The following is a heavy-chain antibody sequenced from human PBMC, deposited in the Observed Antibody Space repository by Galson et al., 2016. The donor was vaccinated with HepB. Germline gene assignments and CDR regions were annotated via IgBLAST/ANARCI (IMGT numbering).Heavy chain of an antibody. Sequence: SETLSLTCAVYGASISDSNWWTWVRHVPGEGLEWIGEIYHTGTSNNNPFLSSRFTLSVDKSRNQFSLNVTSVTAADTAVYYCARAAIIPGARMVFDPWGQGILVTVSS. CDR3: ARAAIIPGARMVFDP. V-gene: IGHV4-4*02. D-gene: IGHD2-2*01. CDR2: IYHTGTS. J-gene: IGHJ5*02. CDR1: GASISDSNW.